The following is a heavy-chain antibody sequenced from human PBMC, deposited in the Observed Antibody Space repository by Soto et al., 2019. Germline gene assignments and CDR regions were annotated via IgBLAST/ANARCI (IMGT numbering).Heavy chain of an antibody. D-gene: IGHD2-21*01. Sequence: EVQLVESGGGLVQPGGSLRLSCAASGFTFSDHWIHWVRQGPGEGLVWVSRIKGDGSITNYADSVKGRFTISRDNAKNTVYLQINGLRVEDPALYYCARGMRGAYGMDVWGQGTTVTVSS. CDR2: IKGDGSIT. CDR1: GFTFSDHW. J-gene: IGHJ6*02. V-gene: IGHV3-74*01. CDR3: ARGMRGAYGMDV.